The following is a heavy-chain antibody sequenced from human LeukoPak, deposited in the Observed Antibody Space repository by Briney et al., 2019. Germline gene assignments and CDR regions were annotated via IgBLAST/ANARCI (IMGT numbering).Heavy chain of an antibody. CDR3: ARGRGYSGSYFDY. V-gene: IGHV4-34*01. D-gene: IGHD1-26*01. CDR1: GGSFSGYY. Sequence: SETLSLTCAVYGGSFSGYYWSWIRQPPGKGLEWTGEINHSGSTNYNPSLKSRVTISVDTSKNQFSLKLSSVTAADTAVYYCARGRGYSGSYFDYWGQGTLVTVSS. J-gene: IGHJ4*02. CDR2: INHSGST.